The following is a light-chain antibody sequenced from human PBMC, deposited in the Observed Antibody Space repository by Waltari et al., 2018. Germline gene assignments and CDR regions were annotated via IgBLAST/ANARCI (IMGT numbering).Light chain of an antibody. J-gene: IGLJ2*01. CDR1: ALPKQF. Sequence: SYALTQPPSVSASPGQTARITCSGNALPKQFAYWYQRKPGQAPVLVIYRDTERPSGIPAAFSGSSSGTTVTLTIHGVQAEDEADYYCQSADSSGSYVLFGGGTTLTVL. CDR3: QSADSSGSYVL. CDR2: RDT. V-gene: IGLV3-25*03.